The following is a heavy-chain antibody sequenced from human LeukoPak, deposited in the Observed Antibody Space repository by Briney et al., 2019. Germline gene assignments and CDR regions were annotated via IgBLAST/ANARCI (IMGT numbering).Heavy chain of an antibody. CDR3: AKDTASSGYYLRPYYFDC. CDR2: ISWNSGSI. CDR1: GFTFSSYA. J-gene: IGHJ4*02. V-gene: IGHV3-9*01. D-gene: IGHD3-22*01. Sequence: GGSLRLSCAASGFTFSSYAMHWVRQAPGKGLEWVSGISWNSGSIGYADSVKGRFTISRDNAKNSLYLQMNSLRAEDTALYYCAKDTASSGYYLRPYYFDCWGQGTLVTVSS.